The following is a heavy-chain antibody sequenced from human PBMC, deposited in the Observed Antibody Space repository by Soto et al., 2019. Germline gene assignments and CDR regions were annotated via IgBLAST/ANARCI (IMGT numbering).Heavy chain of an antibody. J-gene: IGHJ3*02. CDR1: GFTFTRYA. D-gene: IGHD6-13*01. V-gene: IGHV3-30*01. CDR3: ATCPAWYSSSWHHYYTI. CDR2: TSTDGSKK. Sequence: GGSLRLSCAASGFTFTRYAMHWVRQAPGKGREWVAATSTDGSKKYYAYSVKGQLTISRDNLSCTLYLQMISLTTEDTDVNYCATCPAWYSSSWHHYYTIWGPGTVDTVSS.